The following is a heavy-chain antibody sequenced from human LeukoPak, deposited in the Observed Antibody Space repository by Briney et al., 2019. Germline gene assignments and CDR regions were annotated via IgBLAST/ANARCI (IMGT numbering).Heavy chain of an antibody. Sequence: GGSLRLSCAASGFTFSSYAMSWVRQAPGKGLEWVSAISGSGGSTYYADSVKGRFTISRDDSKNTLYLQMNSLRAEDTAVYYCAKVLLPTYYYDREFEYWGQGTLVTVSS. J-gene: IGHJ4*02. CDR1: GFTFSSYA. V-gene: IGHV3-23*01. D-gene: IGHD3-22*01. CDR2: ISGSGGST. CDR3: AKVLLPTYYYDREFEY.